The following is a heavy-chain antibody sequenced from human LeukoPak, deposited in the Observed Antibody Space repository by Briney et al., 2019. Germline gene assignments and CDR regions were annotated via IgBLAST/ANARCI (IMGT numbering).Heavy chain of an antibody. D-gene: IGHD1-1*01. CDR3: ARGGWNKFDY. CDR2: IYYSGST. V-gene: IGHV4-34*01. J-gene: IGHJ4*02. Sequence: NPSETLSLTCAVYGGSFSGYYWSWIRQPPGKGLEWIGSIYYSGSTYYNPSLKSRVTISVDTSKNQFSLKLSSVTAADTAVYYCARGGWNKFDYWGQGTLVTVSS. CDR1: GGSFSGYY.